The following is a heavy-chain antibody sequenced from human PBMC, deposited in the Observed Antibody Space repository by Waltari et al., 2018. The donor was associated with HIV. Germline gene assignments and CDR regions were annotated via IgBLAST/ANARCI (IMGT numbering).Heavy chain of an antibody. CDR3: ASAYTSSYYFDY. J-gene: IGHJ4*02. V-gene: IGHV4-59*01. Sequence: QVQLQESGPGLVKPSETLSLTCTVSGTSISSYYWNWIRQPPGKGLEWIGSMYYSGSTNYNPSLKSRVTISVDTSKSQFSLKLTSVTAADTAVYYCASAYTSSYYFDYWGQGTLVTVSS. CDR1: GTSISSYY. CDR2: MYYSGST. D-gene: IGHD6-6*01.